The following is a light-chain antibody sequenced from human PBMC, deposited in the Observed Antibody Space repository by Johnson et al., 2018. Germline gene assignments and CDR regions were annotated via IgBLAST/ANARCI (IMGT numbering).Light chain of an antibody. CDR2: ENN. Sequence: QSVLTQPPSVSAAPGQKVTISCSGSSSNIGNNYVSWYQQLPGTDPKLLIYENNKRPSGIPDRFSGSKSGTSATLGITGLQTGDEADYYCGTWVSSLSAGNVFVTGTKVTVL. CDR3: GTWVSSLSAGNV. CDR1: SSNIGNNY. J-gene: IGLJ1*01. V-gene: IGLV1-51*02.